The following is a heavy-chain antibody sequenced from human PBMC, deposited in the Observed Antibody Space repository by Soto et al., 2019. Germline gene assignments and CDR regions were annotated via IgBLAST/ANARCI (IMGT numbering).Heavy chain of an antibody. CDR2: ISGSGTST. Sequence: EVQVLESGGGVVQAGGSLRLSCAASGFILSSSAMSWVRQAPGKGLEWVSAISGSGTSTYYADSVKGRFTISRDNSKNTLYLQMNSLRAEDTAVYYCAKVLWFGESPWGQGTLVTVSS. D-gene: IGHD3-10*01. J-gene: IGHJ5*02. CDR1: GFILSSSA. CDR3: AKVLWFGESP. V-gene: IGHV3-23*01.